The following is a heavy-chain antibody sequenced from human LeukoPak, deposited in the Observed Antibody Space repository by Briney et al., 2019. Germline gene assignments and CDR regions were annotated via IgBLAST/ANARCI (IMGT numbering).Heavy chain of an antibody. CDR1: GYTFASYY. D-gene: IGHD1-26*01. J-gene: IGHJ4*02. CDR3: ARDSTPTYYSGTYYFEY. Sequence: ASVKVSCKASGYTFASYYMHWVRQPPGQGLEWMGIINPSGGSTTYAQKFQGRVTMTRDTSTSTVYMELSSLRSEDTAVYYCARDSTPTYYSGTYYFEYWGQGTLVTVSS. CDR2: INPSGGST. V-gene: IGHV1-46*01.